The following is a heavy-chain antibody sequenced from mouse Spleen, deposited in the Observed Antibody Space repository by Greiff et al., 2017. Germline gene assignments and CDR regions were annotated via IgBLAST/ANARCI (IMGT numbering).Heavy chain of an antibody. CDR2: ISSGGGNT. CDR1: GFTFSSYA. CDR3: ARQGITTAPYYAMDY. D-gene: IGHD1-2*01. J-gene: IGHJ4*01. Sequence: EVMLVESGGGLVKLGGSLKLSCAASGFTFSSYAMSWVRQTPEKRLEWVATISSGGGNTYYPDSVKGRFTISRDNAKNTLYLQMSSLKSEDTAMYYCARQGITTAPYYAMDYWGQGTSVTVSS. V-gene: IGHV5-9*01.